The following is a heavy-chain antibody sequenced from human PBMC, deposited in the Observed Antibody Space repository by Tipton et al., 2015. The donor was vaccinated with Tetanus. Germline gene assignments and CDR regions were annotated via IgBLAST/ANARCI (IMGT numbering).Heavy chain of an antibody. CDR1: GIIFSNYR. CDR2: ISSTSSYI. V-gene: IGHV3-21*06. J-gene: IGHJ4*02. CDR3: ASGSTLDY. Sequence: SLRLSCAVSGIIFSNYRMNWVRQAPGKGLEWVSSISSTSSYIYYADSVKGRFTISRDNAKNSLYLQMDSLRAEDAAVYYCASGSTLDYWGQGALVTVSS. D-gene: IGHD6-25*01.